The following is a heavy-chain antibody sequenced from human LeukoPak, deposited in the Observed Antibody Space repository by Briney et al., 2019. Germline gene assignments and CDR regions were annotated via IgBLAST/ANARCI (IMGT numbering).Heavy chain of an antibody. CDR1: GGSISTTY. J-gene: IGHJ2*01. CDR3: ARDKGPYWYFDL. V-gene: IGHV4-59*01. CDR2: IYHSET. Sequence: PSETLSLTCTVSGGSISTTYWSWVRQPPGKGLEWIAYIYHSETNFNPSLKSRVTISVNTSKNQISLKLSSVTAADTAVYYCARDKGPYWYFDLWGRGTLVTVSS.